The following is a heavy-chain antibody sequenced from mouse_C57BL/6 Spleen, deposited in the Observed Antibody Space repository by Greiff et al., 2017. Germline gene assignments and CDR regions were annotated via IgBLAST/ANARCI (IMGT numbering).Heavy chain of an antibody. D-gene: IGHD2-1*01. Sequence: EVKLMESGGGLVQSGRSLRLSCATSGFTFSDFYMEWVRQAPGKGLGWIAASRNKANDYTTEYSASVKGRFIVSRDTSQSILYLQMNALRAEDTAIYYCARGYGNFYFDYWGQGTTLTVSS. CDR1: GFTFSDFY. CDR2: SRNKANDYTT. J-gene: IGHJ2*01. V-gene: IGHV7-1*01. CDR3: ARGYGNFYFDY.